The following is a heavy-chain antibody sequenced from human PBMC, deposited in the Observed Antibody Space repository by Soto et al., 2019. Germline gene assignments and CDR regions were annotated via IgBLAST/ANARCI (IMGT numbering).Heavy chain of an antibody. CDR2: IYPGDSDT. D-gene: IGHD3-10*01. V-gene: IGHV5-51*01. J-gene: IGHJ3*02. CDR3: ARPGSWFGELSYAFDI. CDR1: GYSFTSYW. Sequence: GGSLKISCKGSGYSFTSYWIGWVRQMPGKGLEWMGIIYPGDSDTRYSPSFQGQVTISADKSISTAYLQWSSLKASDTAMYYCARPGSWFGELSYAFDIWGQGTMVTVSS.